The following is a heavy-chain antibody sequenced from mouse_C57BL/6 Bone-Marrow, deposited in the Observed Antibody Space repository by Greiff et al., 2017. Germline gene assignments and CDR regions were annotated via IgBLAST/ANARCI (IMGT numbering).Heavy chain of an antibody. CDR1: GFTFSSYG. V-gene: IGHV5-6*02. Sequence: EVKLVESGGDLVKPGGSLKLSCAASGFTFSSYGMSWVRQTPDKRLEWVATISSGGSYTYYPDRVKGRFTISRDNAKNTLYLQMSSLKSEDTAMYYCARLGYYGSSYFDYWGQGTTLTVSS. CDR3: ARLGYYGSSYFDY. J-gene: IGHJ2*01. D-gene: IGHD1-1*01. CDR2: ISSGGSYT.